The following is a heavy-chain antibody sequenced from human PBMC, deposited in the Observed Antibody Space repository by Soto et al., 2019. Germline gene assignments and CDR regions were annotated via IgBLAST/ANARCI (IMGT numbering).Heavy chain of an antibody. V-gene: IGHV6-1*01. CDR1: GDSVSSNRAA. Sequence: SQTLSLTCAISGDSVSSNRAAWNWIRQSPSRGLEWLGRTYYRAKWFNDYAVSVKSRITISPDTSKNQFSLQLNSVTPEDTAVYYCARDRDGSGRTDFDCGGQGTLVTVS. J-gene: IGHJ4*02. D-gene: IGHD6-19*01. CDR3: ARDRDGSGRTDFDC. CDR2: TYYRAKWFN.